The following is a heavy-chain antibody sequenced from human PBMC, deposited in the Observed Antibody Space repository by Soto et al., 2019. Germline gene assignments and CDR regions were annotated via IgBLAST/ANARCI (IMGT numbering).Heavy chain of an antibody. J-gene: IGHJ4*02. CDR2: INPNTGGT. Sequence: QVQLVQSGAEVKKPGASVKVSCKASGYTFTGYYVHWARQAPGQGLEWVGWINPNTGGTNYTQKFQGRVTMTRDTSIRTAYMELSRLRSDDTAVYYCAREEFDYWGQGALVTVSS. V-gene: IGHV1-2*02. CDR1: GYTFTGYY. CDR3: AREEFDY.